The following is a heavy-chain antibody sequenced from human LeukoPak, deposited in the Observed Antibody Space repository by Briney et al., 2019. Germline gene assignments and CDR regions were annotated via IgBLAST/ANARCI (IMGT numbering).Heavy chain of an antibody. CDR2: IIPIFGTA. D-gene: IGHD1-26*01. V-gene: IGHV1-69*01. Sequence: SVKLSCKPSGGTFSSYAISWVRQAPGQGLEWMGGIIPIFGTANYAQKFQGRGTITAYESTSTAYMELRSLRSKDTAVYYCARAENSGSYCGYWGQGTLVTVSS. CDR3: ARAENSGSYCGY. J-gene: IGHJ4*02. CDR1: GGTFSSYA.